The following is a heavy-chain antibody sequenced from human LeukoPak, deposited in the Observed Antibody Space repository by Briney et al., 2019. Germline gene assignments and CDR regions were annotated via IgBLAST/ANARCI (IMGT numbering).Heavy chain of an antibody. CDR2: INPSGGST. CDR1: GYTFTGYY. D-gene: IGHD3-9*01. CDR3: ASTLLRYFDWLPNYYYYMDV. Sequence: ASVKVSCKASGYTFTGYYMHWVRQAPGQGLEWMGIINPSGGSTSYAQKFRGRVTMTRDMSTSTVYMELSSLRSEDTAVYYCASTLLRYFDWLPNYYYYMDVWGKGTTVTVSS. V-gene: IGHV1-46*01. J-gene: IGHJ6*03.